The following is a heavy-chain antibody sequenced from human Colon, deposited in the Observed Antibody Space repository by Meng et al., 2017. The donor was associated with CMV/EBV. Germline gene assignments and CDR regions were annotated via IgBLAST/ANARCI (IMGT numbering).Heavy chain of an antibody. V-gene: IGHV1-3*01. CDR3: ARDYSSYPYNFFDP. CDR2: INPGNGNT. D-gene: IGHD6-13*01. J-gene: IGHJ5*02. CDR1: GYILTDYP. Sequence: SGYILTDYPIHWVRQAPGQRLEWMGWINPGNGNTKYSQNFQGRVTITRDTSASTTYMELSGLRSEDTAIYYCARDYSSYPYNFFDPWGQGTLVTVSS.